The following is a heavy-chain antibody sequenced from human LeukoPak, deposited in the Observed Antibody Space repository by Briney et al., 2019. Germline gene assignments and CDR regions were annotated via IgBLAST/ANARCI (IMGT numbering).Heavy chain of an antibody. CDR1: GYTFTDYY. CDR2: IIPNSGGT. D-gene: IGHD3-16*01. J-gene: IGHJ6*02. CDR3: ARELRSYYYYGMDV. V-gene: IGHV1-2*02. Sequence: GASVKVSCKASGYTFTDYYMHWVRQAPGQGLEWMGWIIPNSGGTNYAQKFQGRVTMTRDTSISTAYMELSRLRSDDTAVYYCARELRSYYYYGMDVWGQGTTVTVSS.